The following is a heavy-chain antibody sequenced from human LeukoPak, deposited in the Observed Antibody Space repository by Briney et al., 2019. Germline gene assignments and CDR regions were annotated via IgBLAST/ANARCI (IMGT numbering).Heavy chain of an antibody. CDR2: IKRDGSDK. CDR1: GFTFSSYA. CDR3: ARDSPGGGATYFQH. D-gene: IGHD1-26*01. V-gene: IGHV3-7*01. J-gene: IGHJ1*01. Sequence: GGSLRLSCAASGFTFSSYAMSWVRQAPGKGLEWVANIKRDGSDKYFLESVKGRFTISRDNAKKSLYLQMNNLRAEDTAVYYCARDSPGGGATYFQHWGQGTLVTVSS.